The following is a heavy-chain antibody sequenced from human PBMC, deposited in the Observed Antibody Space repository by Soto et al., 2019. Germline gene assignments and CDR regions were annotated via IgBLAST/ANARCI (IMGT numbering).Heavy chain of an antibody. CDR2: IYYSGST. Sequence: SETLSLTCTVSGGSVSSASYYWSWIRQPPGKGLEWIGYIYYSGSTNYNPSLKSRVTISLDTSKNHFSLKLSSVTAADTAVYYCARGRYCSSGSCRNDKWGQGTLVTVSS. CDR1: GGSVSSASYY. V-gene: IGHV4-61*03. CDR3: ARGRYCSSGSCRNDK. D-gene: IGHD2-15*01. J-gene: IGHJ1*01.